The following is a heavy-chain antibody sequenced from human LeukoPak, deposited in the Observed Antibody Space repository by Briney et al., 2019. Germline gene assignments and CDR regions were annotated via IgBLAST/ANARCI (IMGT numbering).Heavy chain of an antibody. D-gene: IGHD2-15*01. J-gene: IGHJ4*02. Sequence: ASVKVSCKASGYTFTNYDINWVRQASGQGLEWMGWMNPNTGNTGYAQKFQGRVTMTRHTSISTAYMELGSLRSDDTAVYFCARRIRSDDFDFWGQGTLVTVSS. CDR3: ARRIRSDDFDF. V-gene: IGHV1-8*01. CDR2: MNPNTGNT. CDR1: GYTFTNYD.